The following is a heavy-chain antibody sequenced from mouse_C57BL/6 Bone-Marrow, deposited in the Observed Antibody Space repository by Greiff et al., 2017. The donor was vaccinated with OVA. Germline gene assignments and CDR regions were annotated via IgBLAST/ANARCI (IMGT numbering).Heavy chain of an antibody. CDR2: IWSDGST. J-gene: IGHJ4*01. Sequence: QVQLKESGPGLVAPSQSLSITCTVSGFSLTSYGVHWVSQPPGKGLEWLVVIWSDGSTTYYSALKSRQSTSKENSTSQVFLKMNSLQTDDTAIYYCARQRITTVPGYYAMDYWGQGTSVTVSS. CDR3: ARQRITTVPGYYAMDY. D-gene: IGHD1-1*01. CDR1: GFSLTSYG. V-gene: IGHV2-6-1*01.